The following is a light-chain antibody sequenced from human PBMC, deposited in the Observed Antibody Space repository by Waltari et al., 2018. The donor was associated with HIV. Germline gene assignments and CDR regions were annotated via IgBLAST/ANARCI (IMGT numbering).Light chain of an antibody. CDR3: QQYFSLPLT. CDR2: RAS. Sequence: DIVMTQSPDSLTVSLGERAPINCRYTRTVFYNSNHENYLAWYQHTPGQHPKVLMYRASTRAFGVSDRFSGTGSGTNVSLTISNLQADDLAVYYCQQYFSLPLTFGGGTKLEVK. CDR1: RTVFYNSNHENY. J-gene: IGKJ4*01. V-gene: IGKV4-1*01.